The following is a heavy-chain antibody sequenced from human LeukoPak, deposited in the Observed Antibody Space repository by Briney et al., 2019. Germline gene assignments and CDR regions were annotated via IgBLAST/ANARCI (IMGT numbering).Heavy chain of an antibody. V-gene: IGHV3-30*18. CDR1: GFTFSSYG. CDR3: VKALICSGGSCYSYYYYGMDV. CDR2: ISYDGSNK. Sequence: GGSLRLSCAASGFTFSSYGMHWVRQAPGKGLEWVAVISYDGSNKYYADSVKGRFTISRDNSKNTVYLQMNSLRAEDTAVYYCVKALICSGGSCYSYYYYGMDVWGQGTTVTVSS. J-gene: IGHJ6*02. D-gene: IGHD2-15*01.